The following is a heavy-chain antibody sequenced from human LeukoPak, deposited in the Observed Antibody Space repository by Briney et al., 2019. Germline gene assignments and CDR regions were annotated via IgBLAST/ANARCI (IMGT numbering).Heavy chain of an antibody. J-gene: IGHJ6*02. V-gene: IGHV3-43*01. CDR1: GFTFDDYT. CDR3: AKPYGSGSYYNDYYYYGMDV. CDR2: ISWDGGST. D-gene: IGHD3-10*01. Sequence: GGSLRLSCAASGFTFDDYTMHWVRQAPGKGLEWVSLISWDGGSTYYADSVKGRFTISRDNSKNSLYLQMNSLRTEDTALHYCAKPYGSGSYYNDYYYYGMDVWGQGTTVTVSS.